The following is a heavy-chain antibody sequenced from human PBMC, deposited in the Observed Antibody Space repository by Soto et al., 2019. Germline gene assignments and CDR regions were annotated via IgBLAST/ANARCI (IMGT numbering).Heavy chain of an antibody. V-gene: IGHV1-18*01. D-gene: IGHD3-10*01. J-gene: IGHJ4*02. CDR1: GYTFTSYG. CDR2: ISAYNGNT. CDR3: ARDRTFYYYRSGSYFHFDY. Sequence: ASVKVSCKASGYTFTSYGISSVRQAPGQGLEWMGWISAYNGNTNYAQKLQGRVTMTTDTSTSTAYMELRSLRSDDTAVYYCARDRTFYYYRSGSYFHFDYWGQGTLVTVSS.